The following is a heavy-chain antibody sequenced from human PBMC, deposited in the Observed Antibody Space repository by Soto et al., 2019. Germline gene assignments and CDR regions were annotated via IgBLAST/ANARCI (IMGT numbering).Heavy chain of an antibody. CDR2: IYYSGST. CDR1: GGSISSYY. CDR3: AREKTPHDAFDI. J-gene: IGHJ3*02. Sequence: SETLSLTCPVSGGSISSYYWSWIRQPPGKGLEWIGYIYYSGSTNYNPSLKSRVTISVDTSKNQFSLKLSSVTAADTAVYYCAREKTPHDAFDIWGQGTMVTVSS. D-gene: IGHD2-15*01. V-gene: IGHV4-59*01.